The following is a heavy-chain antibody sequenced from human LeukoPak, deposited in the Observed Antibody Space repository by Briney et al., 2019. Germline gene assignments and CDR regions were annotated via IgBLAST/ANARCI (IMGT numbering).Heavy chain of an antibody. J-gene: IGHJ6*03. Sequence: GSLRLSCAASGFTFSNYNMNWVRQAPGKGLEWVSSISRSSIYMYYADSVKGRFTISRDNAKSSLYLQMNSLGAEDTALYYCARGFGLAYYYYSMDVWGKGTTVTISS. CDR1: GFTFSNYN. CDR2: ISRSSIYM. CDR3: ARGFGLAYYYYSMDV. V-gene: IGHV3-21*01. D-gene: IGHD3-3*01.